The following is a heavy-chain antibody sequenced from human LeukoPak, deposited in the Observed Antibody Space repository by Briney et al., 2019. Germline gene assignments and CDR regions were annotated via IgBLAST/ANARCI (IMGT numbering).Heavy chain of an antibody. CDR1: GCTFSRYA. J-gene: IGHJ4*02. CDR3: AKPPHPLGYCSSTSCYTRDY. Sequence: GGSLRLSCASSGCTFSRYARSWVRQAPGKGLEWVSAISCSGGSTYYADSVKGRFTISRDNSKNTLYLQMNSLRAEDTAVYYCAKPPHPLGYCSSTSCYTRDYWGQGTLVTVSS. CDR2: ISCSGGST. V-gene: IGHV3-23*01. D-gene: IGHD2-2*02.